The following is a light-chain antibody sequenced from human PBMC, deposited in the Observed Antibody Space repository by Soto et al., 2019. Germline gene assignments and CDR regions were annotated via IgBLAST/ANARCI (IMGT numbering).Light chain of an antibody. CDR2: KAS. CDR3: QQYNNYLT. J-gene: IGKJ1*01. CDR1: QSVSNW. Sequence: DIQMTQSPSSLSASVGYRFIITCRASQSVSNWLAWYQQKPGKAPNLLIYKASSLKSGVPSRLSGSGSGTEFTLTISSLQPDDFATYYCQQYNNYLTFGQGTKVDIK. V-gene: IGKV1-5*03.